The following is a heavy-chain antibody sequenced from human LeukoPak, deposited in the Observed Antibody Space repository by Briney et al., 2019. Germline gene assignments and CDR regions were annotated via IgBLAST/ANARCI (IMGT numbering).Heavy chain of an antibody. Sequence: GESLKISCQGFGYTFTTSWIGWVRQLPGKGLEWMAIIYAGNSDTKYSPSFQGQVTISADKSISTVYLQWSSLKASDTAIYYCARTNMPAREGTYFDYWGQGTLVTVSS. CDR1: GYTFTTSW. J-gene: IGHJ4*02. V-gene: IGHV5-51*01. CDR3: ARTNMPAREGTYFDY. D-gene: IGHD6-6*01. CDR2: IYAGNSDT.